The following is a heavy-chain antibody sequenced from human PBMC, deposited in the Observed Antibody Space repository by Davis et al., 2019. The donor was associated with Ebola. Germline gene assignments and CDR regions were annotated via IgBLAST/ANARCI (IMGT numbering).Heavy chain of an antibody. CDR3: AGRSGD. CDR1: GYTFTSNG. J-gene: IGHJ4*02. Sequence: AASVKVSCKASGYTFTSNGINWVRQAPGQGFEWMGGIIPMFGVPTYAQEFQGRVAISADESTNTVYMKLSSLTSKDKAVYYCAGRSGDWGQGILVTVSS. V-gene: IGHV1-69*13. CDR2: IIPMFGVP.